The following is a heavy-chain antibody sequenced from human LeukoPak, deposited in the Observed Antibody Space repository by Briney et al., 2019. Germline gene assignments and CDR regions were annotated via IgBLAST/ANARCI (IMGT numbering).Heavy chain of an antibody. CDR3: TRETSGSH. Sequence: PGGSPRLSCAAFGFSFSTYAMTWVRQAPGKGLEWVSTITNSDGSTYYADSVKGRFTISRDNSKNSLYLQMNSLRAEDTAVYYCTRETSGSHWGQGTLVTVSS. D-gene: IGHD1-26*01. J-gene: IGHJ4*02. CDR1: GFSFSTYA. CDR2: ITNSDGST. V-gene: IGHV3-23*01.